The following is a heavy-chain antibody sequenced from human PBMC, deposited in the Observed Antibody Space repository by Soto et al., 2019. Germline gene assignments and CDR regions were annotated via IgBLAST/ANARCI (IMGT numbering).Heavy chain of an antibody. V-gene: IGHV3-30*18. J-gene: IGHJ4*02. CDR1: GFIFTNYV. CDR2: ISYDGSNK. CDR3: AKELIDYYDSSGYLFPLFDY. D-gene: IGHD3-22*01. Sequence: PGGSLRLSCAASGFIFTNYVMHWVRQAPGKGLEWVAVISYDGSNKFYAHSVKGRFTISRDNPQNTLYLQMNSLRAEDTAVYFCAKELIDYYDSSGYLFPLFDYWGQGARVTVSS.